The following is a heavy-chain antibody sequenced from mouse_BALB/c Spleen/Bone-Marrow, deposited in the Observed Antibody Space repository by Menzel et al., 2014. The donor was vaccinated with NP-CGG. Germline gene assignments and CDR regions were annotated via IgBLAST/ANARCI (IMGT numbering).Heavy chain of an antibody. V-gene: IGHV1-5*01. D-gene: IGHD1-1*01. J-gene: IGHJ4*01. Sequence: EVKVVESGTVLARPGASVKMSCKASGYTFTSYWMHWVKQRPGQGLEWIGAIYPGNSDTSYNQKFKGKAKLTAVTSTSTAYMELSSLTNEDSAVYYCTRVITAVLATRAMDYWGQGSSVTVSS. CDR1: GYTFTSYW. CDR2: IYPGNSDT. CDR3: TRVITAVLATRAMDY.